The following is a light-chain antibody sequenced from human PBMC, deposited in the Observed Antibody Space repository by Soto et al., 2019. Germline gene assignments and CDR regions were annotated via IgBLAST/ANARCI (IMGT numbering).Light chain of an antibody. CDR1: QSVSSY. Sequence: IVLTQSPATLSLSPGERATLSCRASQSVSSYLAWYQQKPGQAPRLLIYDASNRATGIPARFSGSGSGTEFTLTISSLQPEDFAVYYCQQYNNWLGTFGQGTKVDIK. J-gene: IGKJ1*01. V-gene: IGKV3-11*01. CDR2: DAS. CDR3: QQYNNWLGT.